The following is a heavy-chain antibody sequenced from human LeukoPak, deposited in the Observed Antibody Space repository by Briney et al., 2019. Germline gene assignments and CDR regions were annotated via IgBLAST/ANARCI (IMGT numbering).Heavy chain of an antibody. CDR1: GFTFSSYA. CDR3: AKAPPKPGSGSYYRLRALGY. D-gene: IGHD3-10*01. CDR2: ISGSGGST. V-gene: IGHV3-23*01. Sequence: GGSLRLSCAASGFTFSSYAMSWVRQAPGKGLEWVSAISGSGGSTYYADSVKGRFTISRDNSKNTLHLQMNSLRAEDTAVYYCAKAPPKPGSGSYYRLRALGYWGQGTLVTVSS. J-gene: IGHJ4*02.